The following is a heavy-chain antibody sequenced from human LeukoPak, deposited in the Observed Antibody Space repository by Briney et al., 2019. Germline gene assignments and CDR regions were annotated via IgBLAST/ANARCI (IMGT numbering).Heavy chain of an antibody. CDR1: GFTFSSSS. CDR3: ARRRLWFGEFLNWFDP. Sequence: PGGSLRLSCAASGFTFSSSSMNWIRQPPGKGLEWIGEINHSGSTNYNPSLKSRVTISVDTSKNQFSLKLSSVTAADTAVYYCARRRLWFGEFLNWFDPWGQGTLVTVSS. J-gene: IGHJ5*02. CDR2: INHSGST. D-gene: IGHD3-10*01. V-gene: IGHV4-34*01.